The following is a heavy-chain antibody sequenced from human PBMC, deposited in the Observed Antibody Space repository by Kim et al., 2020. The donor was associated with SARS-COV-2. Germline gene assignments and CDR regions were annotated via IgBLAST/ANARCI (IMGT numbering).Heavy chain of an antibody. J-gene: IGHJ4*02. D-gene: IGHD2-15*01. V-gene: IGHV3-7*01. CDR2: IEHNGGDK. CDR1: GFTFGDYW. CDR3: ARDRYCSGGGCYNSFLEY. Sequence: GGSLRLSCSGSGFTFGDYWMTWVRQAPGKGLEWVASIEHNGGDKFFVDSVKGRFTISRDNSKNSMFLQMNSLRAEDTGVYYCARDRYCSGGGCYNSFLEYWGQGVLVTVSS.